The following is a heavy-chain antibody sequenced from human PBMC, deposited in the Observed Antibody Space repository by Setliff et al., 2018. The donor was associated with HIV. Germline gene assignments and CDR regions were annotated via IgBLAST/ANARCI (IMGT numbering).Heavy chain of an antibody. J-gene: IGHJ4*02. CDR2: ISSDAITT. D-gene: IGHD1-1*01. Sequence: GGSLRLSCAASEFTFSRYWMVWVRQAPGKGLLWVSRISSDAITTTYADSVKGRFTISRDNAMNTLYLQMNSLRAEDTAVYYCARDFGSGIDYWGQGTLVTVSS. V-gene: IGHV3-74*01. CDR3: ARDFGSGIDY. CDR1: EFTFSRYW.